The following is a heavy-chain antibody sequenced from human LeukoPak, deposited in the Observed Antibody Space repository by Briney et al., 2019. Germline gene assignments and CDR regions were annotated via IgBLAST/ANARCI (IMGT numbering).Heavy chain of an antibody. CDR2: ISYDGDTT. Sequence: GMSLRLSCSASGFYFSTYPMHWVRQAPGRGPEWVAVISYDGDTTYYADSVKGRFAISRDNSNNTLFLQMNSLRAEDTAMYFCARDANYFGSGMTYNWFDPWGQGTLVTVSS. D-gene: IGHD3-10*01. J-gene: IGHJ5*02. V-gene: IGHV3-30*09. CDR1: GFYFSTYP. CDR3: ARDANYFGSGMTYNWFDP.